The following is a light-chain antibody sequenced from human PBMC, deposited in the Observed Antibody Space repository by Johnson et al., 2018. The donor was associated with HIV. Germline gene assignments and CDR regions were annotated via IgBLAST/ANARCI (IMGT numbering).Light chain of an antibody. V-gene: IGLV1-51*01. CDR2: DNS. CDR1: SSNIGNNY. J-gene: IGLJ1*01. Sequence: QPVLTQPPSVSAAPGQKVTISCSGSSSNIGNNYVSWYQHLPGTAPKLLVYDNSKRPSGIPDRFSATKSGPSATHGITGPPTGDEADYYCGTWDSSLSGYVFGTGTKVTVL. CDR3: GTWDSSLSGYV.